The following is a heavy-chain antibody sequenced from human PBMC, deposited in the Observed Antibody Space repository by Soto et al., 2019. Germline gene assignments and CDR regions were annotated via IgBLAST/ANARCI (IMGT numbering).Heavy chain of an antibody. J-gene: IGHJ5*02. V-gene: IGHV2-5*02. CDR2: IYWDDDK. Sequence: QITLKESGPTLVKPTQTLTLTCTFSGFSLSTSGVGVGWIRQPPGKALQWLALIYWDDDKRYSPSLKSRLTIAKDTPKKLVVRTLTNMDPVDTATYYCAHRPFDPWDRNNCCDPWGQGTLVTVSS. D-gene: IGHD1-26*01. CDR3: AHRPFDPWDRNNCCDP. CDR1: GFSLSTSGVG.